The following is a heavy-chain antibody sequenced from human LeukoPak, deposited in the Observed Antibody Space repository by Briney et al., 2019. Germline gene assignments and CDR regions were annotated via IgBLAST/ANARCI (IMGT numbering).Heavy chain of an antibody. J-gene: IGHJ4*02. Sequence: GGSLRLSCAASGFTFSSYAMSWVRQAPGKGLEWVSAISGSGGSTYYADSVKGRFTISRDNSKNTLYLQMNSLRAEDTAVYYCAKDHLPHRYCSGGSCPGDYWGQGTLVTVSS. CDR3: AKDHLPHRYCSGGSCPGDY. D-gene: IGHD2-15*01. CDR1: GFTFSSYA. CDR2: ISGSGGST. V-gene: IGHV3-23*01.